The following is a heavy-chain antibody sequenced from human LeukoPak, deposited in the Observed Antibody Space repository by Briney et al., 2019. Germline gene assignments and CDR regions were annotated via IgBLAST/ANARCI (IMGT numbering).Heavy chain of an antibody. J-gene: IGHJ6*02. CDR1: GGSISSYY. D-gene: IGHD3-10*01. V-gene: IGHV4-59*12. Sequence: PSETLSLTCTVSGGSISSYYWSWIRQPPGKGLEWIGYIYYSGSTNYNPSLKSRVTISVDTSKNQFSLKLSSVTAADTAVYYCAREHVLLWFGELSDLYGMDVWGQGTTVTVSS. CDR3: AREHVLLWFGELSDLYGMDV. CDR2: IYYSGST.